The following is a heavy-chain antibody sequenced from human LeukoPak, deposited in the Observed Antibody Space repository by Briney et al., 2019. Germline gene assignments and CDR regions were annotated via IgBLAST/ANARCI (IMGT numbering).Heavy chain of an antibody. CDR2: ISYDGSNK. J-gene: IGHJ4*02. V-gene: IGHV3-30-3*01. CDR3: STGTTEYYFDY. CDR1: GFTFSSYA. D-gene: IGHD1-7*01. Sequence: GGSLRLSCAASGFTFSSYAMHWVRQAPGKGLEWVAVISYDGSNKYYADSVKGRFTISRDNSKNTLYLRMNSLRAEDTAVYYCSTGTTEYYFDYWGQGTLVTVSS.